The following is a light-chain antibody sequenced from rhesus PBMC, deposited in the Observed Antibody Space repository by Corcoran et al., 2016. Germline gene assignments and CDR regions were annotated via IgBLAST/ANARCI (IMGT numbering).Light chain of an antibody. CDR1: QGITDD. CDR2: EAS. J-gene: IGKJ2*01. Sequence: DIQMTQSPSSLSASVGDRVTITCRASQGITDDLAWYHQNPGEIPKLLFFEASTLQSGIPSRFSGGGSGTDFTLTITILQSEDFATYYCQHYSTIPYTFGQGTKVEIK. CDR3: QHYSTIPYT. V-gene: IGKV1-25*01.